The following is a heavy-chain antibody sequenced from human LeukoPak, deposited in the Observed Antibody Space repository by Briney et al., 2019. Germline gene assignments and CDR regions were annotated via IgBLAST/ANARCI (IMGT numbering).Heavy chain of an antibody. CDR2: ISYGGSI. V-gene: IGHV4-59*01. CDR1: GGSFTPYY. CDR3: ARGFDGPNAFDI. J-gene: IGHJ3*02. D-gene: IGHD3-9*01. Sequence: PSETLSLTCTVSGGSFTPYYWSWIRQPPGKGLEWIGHISYGGSINYNPSLKSRVTVSIDTSKNQVSLKLSSMTAADTAVYYCARGFDGPNAFDIWGQGTMVTVSS.